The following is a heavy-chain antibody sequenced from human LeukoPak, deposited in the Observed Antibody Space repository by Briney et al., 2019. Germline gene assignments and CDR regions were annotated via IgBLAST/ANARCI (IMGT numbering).Heavy chain of an antibody. Sequence: PGGSLRLSCAASGFTFSSYSMNWVRQAPGKGLEWVSSISSSSSYIYYADSVKGRFTISRDNAKNSLYLQMNSLRAEDTAVYYCARDSIPKGLYYMDVWGKGTTVTVSS. D-gene: IGHD2/OR15-2a*01. V-gene: IGHV3-21*01. CDR3: ARDSIPKGLYYMDV. J-gene: IGHJ6*03. CDR2: ISSSSSYI. CDR1: GFTFSSYS.